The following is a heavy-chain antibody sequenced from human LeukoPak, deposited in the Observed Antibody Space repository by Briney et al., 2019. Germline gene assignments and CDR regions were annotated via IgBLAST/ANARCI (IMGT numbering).Heavy chain of an antibody. V-gene: IGHV4-61*02. CDR3: ARDHVTYSSGWYQDY. D-gene: IGHD6-19*01. CDR2: IHTSGST. Sequence: SETLSLTCTVSGGSISSGSYYWSWIRQPAGKGLEWIGRIHTSGSTNYNPSLKSRVTISVDTSKNQFSLKLSSVTAADTAVYYCARDHVTYSSGWYQDYWGQGTLVTVSS. J-gene: IGHJ4*02. CDR1: GGSISSGSYY.